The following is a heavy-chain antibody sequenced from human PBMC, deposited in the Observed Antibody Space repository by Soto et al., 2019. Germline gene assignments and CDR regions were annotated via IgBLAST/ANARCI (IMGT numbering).Heavy chain of an antibody. J-gene: IGHJ5*02. CDR2: IKSKADGGTT. Sequence: EVQLVESGGGLVKPGASLRLSCAASGFTFSNVWMSWVRQAPGKGLEWVGRIKSKADGGTTDYGAPVKGRFSISRDDAKSTLHLQMNSLRTEDSVVYYCTTDRFSWGQGILVTVSS. V-gene: IGHV3-15*01. D-gene: IGHD3-10*01. CDR3: TTDRFS. CDR1: GFTFSNVW.